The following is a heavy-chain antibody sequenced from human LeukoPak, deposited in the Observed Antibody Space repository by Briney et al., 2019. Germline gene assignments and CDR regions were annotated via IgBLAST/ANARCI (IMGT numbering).Heavy chain of an antibody. V-gene: IGHV3-48*03. CDR3: ARKNGLGWFDP. CDR1: GFTFSSYE. D-gene: IGHD2-8*01. CDR2: ISSSGTNK. Sequence: PGGSLRLSCAASGFTFSSYEMNWVRQAPGKGLEGVAYISSSGTNKYYADSVKGRFTISRDNDKNSLYLQINSLRVEDTALYYCARKNGLGWFDPWGQGTLVTVSS. J-gene: IGHJ5*02.